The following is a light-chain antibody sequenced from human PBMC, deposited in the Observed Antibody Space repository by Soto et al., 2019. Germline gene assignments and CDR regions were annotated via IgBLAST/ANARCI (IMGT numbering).Light chain of an antibody. V-gene: IGKV3-20*01. CDR2: GAS. CDR1: QSVDSSF. CDR3: QQYVSSVT. J-gene: IGKJ1*01. Sequence: EIVLTQSPGSLSLSPGERATLSCRASQSVDSSFFAWYQQKHGQAPRLLIYGASNRATGIPDRFSGSRSGTDFTLTISRLEPEDFAVYYCQQYVSSVTFGQGTKVEIK.